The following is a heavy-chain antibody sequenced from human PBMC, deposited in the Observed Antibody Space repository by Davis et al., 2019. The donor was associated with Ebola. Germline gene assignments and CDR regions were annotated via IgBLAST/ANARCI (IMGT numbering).Heavy chain of an antibody. D-gene: IGHD3-22*01. Sequence: GESLKISCAASGFTFSDYYMSWIRQAPGKGLEWVSYISSSGSIIYYADSVKGRFTISRDNAKKSLYLQMNSLRAEDTAVYYCAKDSSGYYGWFDPWGQGTLVTVSS. CDR2: ISSSGSII. V-gene: IGHV3-11*04. CDR1: GFTFSDYY. CDR3: AKDSSGYYGWFDP. J-gene: IGHJ5*02.